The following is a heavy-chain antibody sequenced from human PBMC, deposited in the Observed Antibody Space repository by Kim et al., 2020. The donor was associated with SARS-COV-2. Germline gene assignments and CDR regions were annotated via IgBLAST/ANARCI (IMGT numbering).Heavy chain of an antibody. CDR3: ASSTIRSIAAAGTGSGGYYYYYGMDV. Sequence: GGSLRLSCAASGFTFSSYAMHWVRQAPGKGLEWVAVISYDGSNKYYADSVKGRFTISRDNSKNTLYLQMNSLRAEDTAVYYCASSTIRSIAAAGTGSGGYYYYYGMDVWGQGTTVTVSS. CDR2: ISYDGSNK. J-gene: IGHJ6*02. D-gene: IGHD6-13*01. CDR1: GFTFSSYA. V-gene: IGHV3-30*04.